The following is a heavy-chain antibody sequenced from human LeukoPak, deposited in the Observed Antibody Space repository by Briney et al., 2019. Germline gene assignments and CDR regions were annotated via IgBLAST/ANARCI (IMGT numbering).Heavy chain of an antibody. Sequence: GGSLRLSCAASGFTFSNYAMSWVRQAPGKGLEWVSGIYSNGGSTYYADSVKGRSTISRDNSKNTLYLQMNSLRAEDTAVYYCAKDLTRWSFDSWGQGTLVTVSS. CDR1: GFTFSNYA. CDR3: AKDLTRWSFDS. D-gene: IGHD5-24*01. V-gene: IGHV3-23*01. CDR2: IYSNGGST. J-gene: IGHJ4*02.